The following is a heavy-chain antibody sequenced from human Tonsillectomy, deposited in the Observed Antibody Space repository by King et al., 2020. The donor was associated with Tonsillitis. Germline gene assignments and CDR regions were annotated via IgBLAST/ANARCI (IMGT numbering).Heavy chain of an antibody. Sequence: VQLVESGGGLVQPGGSLRLSCAASGFTFSSYWMHWVRQAPGKGLVWVSRINSDGSSTSYADSVKGRFTISRDNAKNTLYLQMNSLRAEDTAVYYCARVPQPPYDEARPYYFDYWGQGTLVTVSS. J-gene: IGHJ4*02. CDR1: GFTFSSYW. CDR2: INSDGSST. V-gene: IGHV3-74*01. CDR3: ARVPQPPYDEARPYYFDY. D-gene: IGHD3-3*01.